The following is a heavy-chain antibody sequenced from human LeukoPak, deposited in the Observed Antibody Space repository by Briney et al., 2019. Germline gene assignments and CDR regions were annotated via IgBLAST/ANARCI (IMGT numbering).Heavy chain of an antibody. CDR2: IRYSGSA. V-gene: IGHV4-59*08. J-gene: IGHJ4*02. CDR1: GYSISTYY. CDR3: ARLVYDSRGYYFDY. Sequence: SETLSLTSTVSGYSISTYYWSWIRQPPGRGLEWIGYIRYSGSANYNPSLRSRVTISIDTSKSQFSLKLSSVTAADTAVYHCARLVYDSRGYYFDYWGQRTLVTVSS. D-gene: IGHD3-22*01.